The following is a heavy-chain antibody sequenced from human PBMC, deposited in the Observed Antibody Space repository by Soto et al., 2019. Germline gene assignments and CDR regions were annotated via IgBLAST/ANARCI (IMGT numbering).Heavy chain of an antibody. CDR2: IGTSGTFT. CDR3: ARLHSTAAAGTVDY. V-gene: IGHV3-11*03. J-gene: IGHJ4*02. D-gene: IGHD6-13*01. CDR1: GFIFSTYG. Sequence: PGGSLRLSCAASGFIFSTYGMHWVRQAPGKGLEWVSYIGTSGTFTTYADSVKGRFTISRDNAKNSLYLQMISLRAEDTAVYFCARLHSTAAAGTVDYWGQGTLVTVSS.